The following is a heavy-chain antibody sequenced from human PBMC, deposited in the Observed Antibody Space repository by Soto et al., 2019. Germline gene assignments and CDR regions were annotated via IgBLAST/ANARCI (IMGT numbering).Heavy chain of an antibody. J-gene: IGHJ4*01. Sequence: SVKVSCKDSGDGYFTRVAVQWVRQTRGQGLEWLGWIAVGSSHTDYAPTFQVRAAITRDLSTRPVYMGVSSLRSEDTAVYFFAAGARAWQYFAQFDTGGQGTRVAVYS. CDR1: GDGYFTRVA. V-gene: IGHV1-58*01. CDR2: IAVGSSHT. D-gene: IGHD6-19*01. CDR3: AAGARAWQYFAQFDT.